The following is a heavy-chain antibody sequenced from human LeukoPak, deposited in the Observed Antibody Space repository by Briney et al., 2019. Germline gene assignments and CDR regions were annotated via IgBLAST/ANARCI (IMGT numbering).Heavy chain of an antibody. CDR1: GGSFSGYY. D-gene: IGHD5-12*01. CDR2: INHSGST. V-gene: IGHV4-34*01. Sequence: SETLSLTCAVYGGSFSGYYWSWVRQPPGKGLEWIGEINHSGSTNYNPSLTSRVTISVDTSKNQFSLKLSSVTAADTAVYYCARGAYVGDIVATLTALFDYWGQGTLVTVSS. J-gene: IGHJ4*01. CDR3: ARGAYVGDIVATLTALFDY.